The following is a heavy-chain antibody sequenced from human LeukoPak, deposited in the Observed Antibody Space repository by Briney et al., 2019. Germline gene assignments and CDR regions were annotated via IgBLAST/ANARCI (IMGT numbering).Heavy chain of an antibody. D-gene: IGHD7-27*01. Sequence: GGSLRLSCEASGFTFSNYWMSWVSQAPGKGLEWVAKTKQDGSEKYYVDSVKGRFTFSRDYAKNSLYLQMNSLRAEDTAVYYCARDLNWETYWGQGTLVTVSS. CDR1: GFTFSNYW. CDR3: ARDLNWETY. J-gene: IGHJ4*02. CDR2: TKQDGSEK. V-gene: IGHV3-7*01.